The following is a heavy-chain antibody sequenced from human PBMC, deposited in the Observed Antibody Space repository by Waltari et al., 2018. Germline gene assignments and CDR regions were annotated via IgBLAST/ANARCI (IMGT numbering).Heavy chain of an antibody. CDR2: INAGNGNT. D-gene: IGHD1-26*01. CDR3: ARAKSLGWAPKDY. CDR1: GYTFTSYA. V-gene: IGHV1-3*01. Sequence: QVQLVQSGAEVKKPGASVKVSCKASGYTFTSYAIDWVRQAPGQRLEWMGWINAGNGNTKYSQKFQGRVTITRDTSASTAYMELSSLRSEDTAVFYCARAKSLGWAPKDYWGQGTLVTVSS. J-gene: IGHJ4*02.